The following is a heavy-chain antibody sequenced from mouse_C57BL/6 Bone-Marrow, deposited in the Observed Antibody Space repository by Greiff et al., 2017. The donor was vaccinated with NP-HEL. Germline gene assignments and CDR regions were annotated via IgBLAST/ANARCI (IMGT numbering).Heavy chain of an antibody. CDR2: INPNNGGT. D-gene: IGHD1-1*01. CDR3: ERSCYYGSSGYFDG. Sequence: EVKLMESGPELVKPGASVKIPCKASGYTFTDYNMDWVKQSHGKSLEWIGDINPNNGGTIYNQKFKGKATLTVDKSSSTAYMELRSLTSEDTAVYYCERSCYYGSSGYFDGGGTGTTVTVSS. J-gene: IGHJ1*03. V-gene: IGHV1-18*01. CDR1: GYTFTDYN.